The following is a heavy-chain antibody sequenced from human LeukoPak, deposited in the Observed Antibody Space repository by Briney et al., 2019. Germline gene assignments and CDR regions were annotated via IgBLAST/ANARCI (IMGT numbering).Heavy chain of an antibody. CDR2: ISSSSSYI. D-gene: IGHD3-10*01. Sequence: PGGSLRLSCAASGFKFSSYSMKWVRQAPGKGLEWVSFISSSSSYIYYADSLKGRFTISRDNAKNSLYLQMNSLRAEDTAVYNCAKGDFYGSGRDYYYYMDVWGKGTTVTISS. J-gene: IGHJ6*03. V-gene: IGHV3-21*04. CDR1: GFKFSSYS. CDR3: AKGDFYGSGRDYYYYMDV.